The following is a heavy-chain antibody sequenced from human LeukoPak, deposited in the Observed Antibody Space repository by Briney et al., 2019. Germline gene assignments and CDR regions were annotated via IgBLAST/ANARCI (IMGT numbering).Heavy chain of an antibody. Sequence: ASVKVSCKACGYTFTGYYMHWVRQAPGQGLEWMGWINPNSGGTNYAQKFQGRVTMTRDTSISTVYMELSRLRSDDTAVYYCATEIAAAGSRNYYGMDVWGQGTTVTVSS. CDR2: INPNSGGT. D-gene: IGHD6-13*01. CDR1: GYTFTGYY. V-gene: IGHV1-2*02. J-gene: IGHJ6*02. CDR3: ATEIAAAGSRNYYGMDV.